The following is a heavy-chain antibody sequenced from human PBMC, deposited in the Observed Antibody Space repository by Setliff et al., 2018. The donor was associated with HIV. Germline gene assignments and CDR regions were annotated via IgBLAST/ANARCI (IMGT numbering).Heavy chain of an antibody. J-gene: IGHJ1*01. D-gene: IGHD6-13*01. V-gene: IGHV4-4*09. CDR1: GDSISGSY. CDR3: ARLDLTTAGQIGYFHH. Sequence: SETLSLTCTVSGDSISGSYWCWIRQPPGKGLEWIGYIYASGSANHNPSLKSRVSISVDTSKNQLSLKLSSVTVTDTAVYYCARLDLTTAGQIGYFHHWGQGTQVTVSS. CDR2: IYASGSA.